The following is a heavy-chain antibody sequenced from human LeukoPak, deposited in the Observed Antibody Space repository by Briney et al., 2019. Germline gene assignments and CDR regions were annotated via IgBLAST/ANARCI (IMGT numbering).Heavy chain of an antibody. V-gene: IGHV4-34*01. CDR3: ASGGAYCSSTSCYAFDY. CDR2: INQSGST. J-gene: IGHJ4*02. CDR1: GGSFSGYY. D-gene: IGHD2-2*01. Sequence: KPSETLSLTCAVYGGSFSGYYWSWIRQPPGKGLEWIGEINQSGSTNYNPSLKSRVTISVDTSKNQFSLKLSSVTAADTAVYYCASGGAYCSSTSCYAFDYWGQGTLVTVSS.